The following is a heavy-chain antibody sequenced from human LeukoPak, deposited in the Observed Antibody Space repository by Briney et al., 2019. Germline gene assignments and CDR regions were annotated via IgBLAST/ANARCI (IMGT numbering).Heavy chain of an antibody. Sequence: SETLSLTCTVSGGSISSYYWSWIRQPPGKGLEWIGYIYYSGSTNYNPSLKSRVTISVDTSKNQFSLKLSSVTAADTAVYYCARDRAGSGSYGAVDYWGQGTLVTVSS. D-gene: IGHD1-26*01. CDR3: ARDRAGSGSYGAVDY. CDR1: GGSISSYY. V-gene: IGHV4-59*12. J-gene: IGHJ4*02. CDR2: IYYSGST.